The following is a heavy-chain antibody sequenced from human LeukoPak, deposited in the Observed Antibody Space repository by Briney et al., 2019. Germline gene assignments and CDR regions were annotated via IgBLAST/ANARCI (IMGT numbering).Heavy chain of an antibody. CDR2: INPNSGGT. CDR1: GYTFTGYY. J-gene: IGHJ5*02. D-gene: IGHD2-2*01. CDR3: ARSSVVVPAASGWFDP. Sequence: GASVKVSCKASGYTFTGYYMHWVRQAPGQGLEWMGWINPNSGGTNCAQKFQGRVTMTRDTSISTAYMELSRLRSDDTAVYYCARSSVVVPAASGWFDPWGQGTLVTVSS. V-gene: IGHV1-2*02.